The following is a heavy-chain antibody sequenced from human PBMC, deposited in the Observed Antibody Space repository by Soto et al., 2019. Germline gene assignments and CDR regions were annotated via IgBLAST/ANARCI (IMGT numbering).Heavy chain of an antibody. J-gene: IGHJ5*02. D-gene: IGHD3-22*01. CDR3: ARQDYYDSSGDWFDP. CDR1: GGSISSYY. V-gene: IGHV4-59*01. Sequence: SETLSLTCTVSGGSISSYYWSWIRQPPGKGLEWIGYIYYSGSTNYNPSLKSRVTISVDTSKNQFSLKLSSVTAADTAMYYCARQDYYDSSGDWFDPWGQGTLVTVSS. CDR2: IYYSGST.